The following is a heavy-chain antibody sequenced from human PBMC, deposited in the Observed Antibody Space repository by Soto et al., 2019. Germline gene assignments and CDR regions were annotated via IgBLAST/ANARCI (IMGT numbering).Heavy chain of an antibody. V-gene: IGHV3-43*01. CDR1: GFSFDEYS. CDR3: VKVPTQSSWNDGLGS. CDR2: INRDGDNT. J-gene: IGHJ4*02. D-gene: IGHD1-1*01. Sequence: PGESLKISCAASGFSFDEYSMHWVRQAPGKGLEWVSLINRDGDNTYYADSVKGRFIISRDNSKNSLYLHMSSLRIEDTAFYYCVKVPTQSSWNDGLGSWGQGTLVTVSS.